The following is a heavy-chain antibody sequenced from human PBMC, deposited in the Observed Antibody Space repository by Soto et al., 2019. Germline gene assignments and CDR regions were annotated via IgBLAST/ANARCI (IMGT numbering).Heavy chain of an antibody. J-gene: IGHJ4*02. CDR1: GFTFSSYG. CDR3: AKGRNDEAYYFDY. D-gene: IGHD1-1*01. CDR2: ISYDGSNK. Sequence: GGSLRLSCAASGFTFSSYGMHWVRQAPGKGLEWVAVISYDGSNKYYADSVKGRFTISRDNSKNTLYLQMNSLRVEDTAVYYCAKGRNDEAYYFDYWGQGTLVTVSS. V-gene: IGHV3-30*18.